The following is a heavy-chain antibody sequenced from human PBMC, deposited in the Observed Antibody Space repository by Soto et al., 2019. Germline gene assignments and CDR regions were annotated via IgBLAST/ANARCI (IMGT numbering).Heavy chain of an antibody. V-gene: IGHV3-48*03. D-gene: IGHD2-8*01. CDR2: ISSSGSTI. J-gene: IGHJ6*02. CDR1: GFTFSSYE. Sequence: PGGSLRLSCAASGFTFSSYEMNWVRQAPGKGLEWVSYISSSGSTIYYADSVKGRFTISRDNAKNSLYLQMNSLRAEDTPVYYCDGDGRCTNGVCYAGYDGMDVWGQGTTVTVSS. CDR3: DGDGRCTNGVCYAGYDGMDV.